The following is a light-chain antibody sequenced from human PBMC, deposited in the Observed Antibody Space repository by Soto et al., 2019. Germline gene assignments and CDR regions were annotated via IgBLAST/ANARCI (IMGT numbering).Light chain of an antibody. Sequence: EILMTQSPATLSVSLGERATLSCRASQSISSNLVWYQQKPGQAPRLLIYGASTRATGIPDRFSGSGSGTEFTLTISSLQSEDFAFYYCLQYNNWPPLFTFGPGTKVDFK. CDR1: QSISSN. V-gene: IGKV3-15*01. J-gene: IGKJ3*01. CDR2: GAS. CDR3: LQYNNWPPLFT.